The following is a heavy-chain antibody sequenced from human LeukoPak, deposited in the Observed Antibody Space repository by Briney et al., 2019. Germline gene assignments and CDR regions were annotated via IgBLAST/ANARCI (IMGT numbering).Heavy chain of an antibody. CDR3: ARGMVTKFDY. CDR1: GFTFSSYA. D-gene: IGHD5-18*01. V-gene: IGHV3-23*01. CDR2: ISGSGGNT. J-gene: IGHJ4*02. Sequence: GALRLSCAASGFTFSSYAMSWVRQAPGKGLEWVSAISGSGGNTYYADSVKGRFTIARDNSKNTLFLQMNSLRAEDTAVYYCARGMVTKFDYWGQGTLVTVSS.